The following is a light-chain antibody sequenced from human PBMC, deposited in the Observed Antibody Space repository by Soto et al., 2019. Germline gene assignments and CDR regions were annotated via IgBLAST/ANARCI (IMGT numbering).Light chain of an antibody. CDR3: SSYTSSSTYV. Sequence: QSALTQPASVSGSPGQSITISCTGTSSDVGGYNILSWYQKHPGKAPKLMIYEVSNRPSGVSNRFSGSKSGNTASVTISGLQAEDEADYYCSSYTSSSTYVFGTGTKLTVL. CDR1: SSDVGGYNI. CDR2: EVS. V-gene: IGLV2-14*01. J-gene: IGLJ1*01.